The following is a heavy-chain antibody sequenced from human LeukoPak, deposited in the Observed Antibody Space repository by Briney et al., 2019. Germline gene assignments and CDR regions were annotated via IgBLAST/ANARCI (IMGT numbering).Heavy chain of an antibody. CDR1: GFTFSSHG. CDR3: TKEGATGSRYNFDH. J-gene: IGHJ4*02. Sequence: GRSLRLSCAASGFTFSSHGMHWVRQAPGKGLEWVAVISDDGGTEYYADSVKGRFTISRDNSKNTVSLQMNSLRDDDTAVFYCTKEGATGSRYNFDHWGQGTLVTVSS. CDR2: ISDDGGTE. D-gene: IGHD2-15*01. V-gene: IGHV3-30*18.